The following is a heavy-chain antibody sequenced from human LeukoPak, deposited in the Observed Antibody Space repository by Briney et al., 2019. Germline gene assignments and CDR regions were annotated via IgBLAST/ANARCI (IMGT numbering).Heavy chain of an antibody. CDR3: AREAPPGSFDY. D-gene: IGHD6-19*01. J-gene: IGHJ4*02. CDR2: ISSDGTST. V-gene: IGHV3-64*01. Sequence: GGSLRLSCAASGFTFSTYSMRWVRQDPGKGLESVSAISSDGTSTYYANSVKGRFTISRDNSKYTLYLQMGSLRPEDTAVYYCAREAPPGSFDYWGQGTLVTVSS. CDR1: GFTFSTYS.